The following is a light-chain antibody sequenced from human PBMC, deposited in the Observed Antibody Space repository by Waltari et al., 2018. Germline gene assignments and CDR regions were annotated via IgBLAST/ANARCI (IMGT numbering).Light chain of an antibody. J-gene: IGKJ1*01. CDR2: GAS. V-gene: IGKV3-20*01. CDR3: QQYGNSPWT. CDR1: QRISSNF. Sequence: EIVLTQSPDTLSWSPGESATLSCRTSQRISSNFLAWYQQKPGQAPRLVIYGASSRATGVPDRFTGSGSGTDFTLTVSRLEPEDFAVYYCQQYGNSPWTFGQGTKVEI.